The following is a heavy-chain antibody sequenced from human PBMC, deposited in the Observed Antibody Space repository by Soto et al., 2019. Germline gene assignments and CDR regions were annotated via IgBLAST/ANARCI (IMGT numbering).Heavy chain of an antibody. Sequence: PGGSLRLSCAASGFTFSSYQMNWVRQAPGKWLEWVSYIGSGGTTIYYADSLKGRFTISRDNAKNSLYLQMNSLRAEDTAVYYCARGYAGGGSRFGFFDYWGQGXLVTVSS. CDR3: ARGYAGGGSRFGFFDY. J-gene: IGHJ4*02. D-gene: IGHD6-19*01. CDR1: GFTFSSYQ. V-gene: IGHV3-48*03. CDR2: IGSGGTTI.